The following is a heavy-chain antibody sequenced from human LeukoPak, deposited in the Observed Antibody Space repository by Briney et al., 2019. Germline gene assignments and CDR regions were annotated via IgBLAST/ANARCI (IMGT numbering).Heavy chain of an antibody. V-gene: IGHV3-7*05. Sequence: GGSLILSCAASGFTFRTYWMSWVRQAPGKGLEWVANIKRDGSKIYYVDSVKGRFTISRDNDKNSLYLQMNSLRAEDTAVYYCTRDSQGSGIYSVDYWGQGTLVTVSS. CDR3: TRDSQGSGIYSVDY. D-gene: IGHD3-10*01. J-gene: IGHJ4*02. CDR2: IKRDGSKI. CDR1: GFTFRTYW.